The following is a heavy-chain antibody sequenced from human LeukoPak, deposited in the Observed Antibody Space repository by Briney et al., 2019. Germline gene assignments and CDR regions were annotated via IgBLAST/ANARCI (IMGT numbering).Heavy chain of an antibody. CDR3: ARGWAVGYNERGAFDI. J-gene: IGHJ3*02. Sequence: ASVKVSCKASGYTFTSYGISWVRQAPGQGLEWMGWISAYNGNTNYAQKLQGRVTMTTDTSTSTAYMELRSLRSDDTAVYYCARGWAVGYNERGAFDIWGQGTMVTVSS. D-gene: IGHD5-24*01. V-gene: IGHV1-18*01. CDR1: GYTFTSYG. CDR2: ISAYNGNT.